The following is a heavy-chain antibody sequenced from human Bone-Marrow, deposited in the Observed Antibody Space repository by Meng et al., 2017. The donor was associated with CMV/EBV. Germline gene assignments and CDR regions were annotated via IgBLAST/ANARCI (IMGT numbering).Heavy chain of an antibody. Sequence: SGFSLSRSGLGVGWVRQPPGKALEWLALIYWDDDTRYSPSLKSRLTITKDSFRKQVVLQMTNMDPADTATYYCARTSRGYGGSYLHWGQGTLVTVSS. V-gene: IGHV2-5*02. CDR3: ARTSRGYGGSYLH. CDR1: GFSLSRSGLG. D-gene: IGHD1-26*01. CDR2: IYWDDDT. J-gene: IGHJ4*02.